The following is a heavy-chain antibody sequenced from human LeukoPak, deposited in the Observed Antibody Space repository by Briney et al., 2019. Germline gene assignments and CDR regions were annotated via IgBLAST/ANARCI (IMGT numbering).Heavy chain of an antibody. V-gene: IGHV1-2*02. CDR3: ARGTVNWGWGDAFDI. J-gene: IGHJ3*02. CDR2: INPNSGGT. CDR1: GYTFTCYY. D-gene: IGHD7-27*01. Sequence: ASVKVSCKASGYTFTCYYMHWVRQAPGQGLEWMGWINPNSGGTNYAQKFQGRVTMTRDTSISTAYMELSRLRSDDTAVYYCARGTVNWGWGDAFDIWGQGTMVTVSS.